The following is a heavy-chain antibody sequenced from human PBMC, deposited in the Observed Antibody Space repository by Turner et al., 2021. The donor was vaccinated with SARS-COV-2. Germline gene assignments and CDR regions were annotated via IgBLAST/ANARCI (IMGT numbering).Heavy chain of an antibody. J-gene: IGHJ4*02. CDR2: ISPTGTTI. CDR1: GLTFSNYD. V-gene: IGHV3-48*03. Sequence: EVHLVESGGGLVQLGGSLSLSCAASGLTFSNYDMNWVRQAPGKELEGVSYISPTGTTIYYADSVKGRFTISRDNAKNSLYLQMDSLRADDTALYYCVTKKFGTTYFQSWGQGTLVTVSS. D-gene: IGHD1-1*01. CDR3: VTKKFGTTYFQS.